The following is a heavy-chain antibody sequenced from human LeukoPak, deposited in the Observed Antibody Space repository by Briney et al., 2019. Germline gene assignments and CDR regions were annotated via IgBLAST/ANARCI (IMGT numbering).Heavy chain of an antibody. CDR3: AKIRFSTMIVGGAYDAFDI. J-gene: IGHJ3*02. V-gene: IGHV3-23*01. CDR1: GFTFSSYA. D-gene: IGHD3-22*01. Sequence: GGSLRLSCAASGFTFSSYAMTWVRQAPGKGLEWGSTISGSGDIIYYADSVKGRFTISRDNPKNTLYLQMNSLRAEDTAVYYCAKIRFSTMIVGGAYDAFDIWGQGTMVTVSS. CDR2: ISGSGDII.